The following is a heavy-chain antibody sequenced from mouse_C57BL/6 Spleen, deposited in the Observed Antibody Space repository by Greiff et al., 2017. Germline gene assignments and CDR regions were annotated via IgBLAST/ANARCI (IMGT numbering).Heavy chain of an antibody. CDR1: GYSFTGYY. Sequence: EVQLQQSGPELVKPGASVKISCKASGYSFTGYYMNWVKQSPEKSLEWIGEINPSTGGTTYNQKFKAKATLTVDKSSSTAYMQLKSLTSEDSAVYYCAVYDYAPYYAMDYWVQGTSVTVAS. V-gene: IGHV1-42*01. J-gene: IGHJ4*01. D-gene: IGHD2-4*01. CDR2: INPSTGGT. CDR3: AVYDYAPYYAMDY.